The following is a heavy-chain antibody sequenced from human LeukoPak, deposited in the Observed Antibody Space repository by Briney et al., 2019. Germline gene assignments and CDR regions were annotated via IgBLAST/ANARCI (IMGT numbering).Heavy chain of an antibody. CDR2: IYYSGST. CDR3: ARVWSSYYYYYMDV. J-gene: IGHJ6*03. V-gene: IGHV4-61*01. D-gene: IGHD3-3*01. CDR1: GGSITSSSYY. Sequence: PSETLSLTCTVSGGSITSSSYYWSWIRQPPGKGLEWIGYIYYSGSTNYNPSLKSRVTISVDTSKNQFSLKLSSVTAADTAVYYCARVWSSYYYYYMDVWGKGTTVTISS.